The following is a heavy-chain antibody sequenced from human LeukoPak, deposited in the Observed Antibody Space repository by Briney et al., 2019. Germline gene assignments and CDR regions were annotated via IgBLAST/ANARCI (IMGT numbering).Heavy chain of an antibody. CDR3: ARDLSWGGSDF. CDR2: IWYDGSNK. CDR1: GFTFSSYG. V-gene: IGHV3-33*01. Sequence: GGSLRLSCAASGFTFSSYGMHWVRQAPGKGLEWVAVIWYDGSNKYYADSVKGRFTISRDNARNTLYLQMNSLTPEDTAMYYCARDLSWGGSDFWGQGTLVTVSS. D-gene: IGHD7-27*01. J-gene: IGHJ4*02.